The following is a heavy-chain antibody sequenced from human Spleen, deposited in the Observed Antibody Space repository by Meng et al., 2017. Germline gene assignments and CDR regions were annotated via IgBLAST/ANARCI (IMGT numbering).Heavy chain of an antibody. Sequence: GESLKISCAASGFTFSSYSMNWVRQAPGKGLEWVSSISSSSSYIYYADSVKGRFTIFRDNAKNSLYLQMNSLRAEDTAVYYCARDHVAVAGSVDYWGQGTLVTVSS. J-gene: IGHJ4*02. CDR3: ARDHVAVAGSVDY. CDR2: ISSSSSYI. CDR1: GFTFSSYS. V-gene: IGHV3-21*01. D-gene: IGHD6-19*01.